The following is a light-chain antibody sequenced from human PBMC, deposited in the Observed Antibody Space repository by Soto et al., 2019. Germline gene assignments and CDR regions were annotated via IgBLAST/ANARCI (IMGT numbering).Light chain of an antibody. CDR2: GAS. Sequence: IELTQTPGTLSFSPGGRANLSCRATQSISGTLARYQQKPGQAPRILIYGASRRATGFPARFSVSVSGTDLTINISSLKSEDCEVDECQQFENWPWTFGQGTKV. V-gene: IGKV3-15*01. CDR1: QSISGT. J-gene: IGKJ1*01. CDR3: QQFENWPWT.